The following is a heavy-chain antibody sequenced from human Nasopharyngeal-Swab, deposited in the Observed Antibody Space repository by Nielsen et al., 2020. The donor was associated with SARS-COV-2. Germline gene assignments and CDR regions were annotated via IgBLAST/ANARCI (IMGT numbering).Heavy chain of an antibody. Sequence: SETLSLTCTVSGGSISSSSYYWGWIRQPPGKGLEWIGSIYYSGSTYYNPSLKSRVTISVDTSKNQFSLKLSSVTAADTAVYYCAREIVVVPAARRTYFDYWGQGTLSPSPQ. D-gene: IGHD2-2*01. J-gene: IGHJ4*02. CDR3: AREIVVVPAARRTYFDY. V-gene: IGHV4-39*01. CDR1: GGSISSSSYY. CDR2: IYYSGST.